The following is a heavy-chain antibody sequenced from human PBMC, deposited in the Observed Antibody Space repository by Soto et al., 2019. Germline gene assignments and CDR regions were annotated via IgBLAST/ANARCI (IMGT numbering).Heavy chain of an antibody. J-gene: IGHJ4*02. V-gene: IGHV4-4*07. CDR1: GASISAYA. CDR2: LYSSGNT. Sequence: KPSETLSLTCTVSGASISAYAWSWIRQPAGKGLEWIGRLYSSGNTNYNPSFKSRLTMSADTSKNQFSLKLSSATAADTAVYCCARGPYSSGWYVVDYWGQGTLVTVSS. CDR3: ARGPYSSGWYVVDY. D-gene: IGHD6-19*01.